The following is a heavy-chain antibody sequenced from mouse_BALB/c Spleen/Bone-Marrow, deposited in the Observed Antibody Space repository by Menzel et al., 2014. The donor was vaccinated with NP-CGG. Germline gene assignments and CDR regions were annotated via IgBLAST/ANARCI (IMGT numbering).Heavy chain of an antibody. CDR3: ANYCYGSSLFAY. D-gene: IGHD1-1*01. CDR1: GFNIKDTY. Sequence: VQLQQSGAELVKPGASVKLSCTASGFNIKDTYMHWVKQRPEQGLEWIGRIDPANGNTKYDPKFQGKATITADTSSYTAYLQLSSLTSEDTAVYYCANYCYGSSLFAYWGQGTLVTVSA. V-gene: IGHV14-3*02. J-gene: IGHJ3*01. CDR2: IDPANGNT.